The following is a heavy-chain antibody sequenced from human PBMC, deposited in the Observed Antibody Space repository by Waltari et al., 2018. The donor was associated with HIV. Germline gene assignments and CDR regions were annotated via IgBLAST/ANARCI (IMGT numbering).Heavy chain of an antibody. CDR3: ATSPRISGWVTIHWYFDL. Sequence: EVQLVETGGGLIQPGGSLRLSCAASGFTVSSNHMTWVRQAPGRGLEWVSVAHSDCSAYYADSVKGRFTISRDNSKNTLYLQMNSLRAEDTAVYYCATSPRISGWVTIHWYFDLWGRGTLVTVSS. V-gene: IGHV3-53*02. CDR1: GFTVSSNH. J-gene: IGHJ2*01. D-gene: IGHD6-19*01. CDR2: AHSDCSA.